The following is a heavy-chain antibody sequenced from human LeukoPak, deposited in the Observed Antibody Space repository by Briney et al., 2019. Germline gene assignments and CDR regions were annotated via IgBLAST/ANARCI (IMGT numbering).Heavy chain of an antibody. Sequence: GGSLRLSCAASGFTFSSYAMSWVRLAPGKGLEWVSAISGSGGSTYYADSVKGRFTISRDNSKNTLYLQMNSLRAEDTAVYYCAKQQLSSHWYFDLWGRGTLVTVSS. V-gene: IGHV3-23*01. CDR3: AKQQLSSHWYFDL. J-gene: IGHJ2*01. D-gene: IGHD5-18*01. CDR2: ISGSGGST. CDR1: GFTFSSYA.